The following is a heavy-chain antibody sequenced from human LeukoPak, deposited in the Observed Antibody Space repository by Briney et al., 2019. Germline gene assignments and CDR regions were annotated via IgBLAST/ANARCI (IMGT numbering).Heavy chain of an antibody. CDR3: ARGDYYGSGSYNWFDP. CDR2: INHSGST. Sequence: SETLSLTCAVYGGSFSGYYWSWIRQPPGKGPEWIGEINHSGSTNYNPSLKSRVTISVDTSKNQFSLKLSSVTAADTAVYYCARGDYYGSGSYNWFDPWGQGTLVTVSS. D-gene: IGHD3-10*01. CDR1: GGSFSGYY. V-gene: IGHV4-34*01. J-gene: IGHJ5*02.